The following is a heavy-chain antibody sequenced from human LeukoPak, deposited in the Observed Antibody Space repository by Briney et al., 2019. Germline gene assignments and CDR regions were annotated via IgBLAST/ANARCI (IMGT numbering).Heavy chain of an antibody. CDR3: ARDRDSSGLRDFDL. CDR2: IYYSGNT. J-gene: IGHJ2*01. Sequence: SDTLSLTCTVSGGSISSYYWSWIRQPPGKGLEWIGYIYYSGNTNYIPSLKSRVSISIDTSKNQFSLQLSSVTAADTAVYYCARDRDSSGLRDFDLWGRGTLVTV. CDR1: GGSISSYY. V-gene: IGHV4-59*01. D-gene: IGHD3-22*01.